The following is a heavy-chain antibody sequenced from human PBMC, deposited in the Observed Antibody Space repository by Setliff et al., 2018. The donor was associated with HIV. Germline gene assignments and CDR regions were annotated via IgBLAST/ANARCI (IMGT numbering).Heavy chain of an antibody. V-gene: IGHV1-46*01. D-gene: IGHD3-22*01. Sequence: GASVKVSCKASGYTFTNFYIHWVRQAPGQGLEWLGMINPSGGSTTYAQKFQRRLTITADEVRNTAYVELSSLRSEDTAVYYCARHAGYYDSSGYYYDAFDLWGQGTMVTVSS. CDR1: GYTFTNFY. CDR3: ARHAGYYDSSGYYYDAFDL. J-gene: IGHJ3*01. CDR2: INPSGGST.